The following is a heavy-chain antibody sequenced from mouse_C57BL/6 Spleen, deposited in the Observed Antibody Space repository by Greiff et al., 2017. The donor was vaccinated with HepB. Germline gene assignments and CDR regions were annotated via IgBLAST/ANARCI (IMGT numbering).Heavy chain of an antibody. CDR1: GYTFTDYY. V-gene: IGHV1-19*01. Sequence: VQLQQSGPVLVKPGASVKMSCKASGYTFTDYYMNWVKQSHGKSLEWIGVINPYNGGTSYNQKFKGKATLTVDKSSSTAYMELNSLTSEDSAVYYCARDTISSSYWGQGTLVTVSA. CDR3: ARDTISSSY. CDR2: INPYNGGT. J-gene: IGHJ3*01.